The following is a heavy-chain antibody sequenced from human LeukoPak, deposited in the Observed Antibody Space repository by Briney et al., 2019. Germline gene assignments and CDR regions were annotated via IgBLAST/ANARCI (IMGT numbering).Heavy chain of an antibody. V-gene: IGHV3-74*01. CDR3: ARGNYDFWSGYSWFDP. CDR1: GFTFSSNW. Sequence: GGSLRLSCAASGFTFSSNWMHWVRQAPGKGLVWVSRINEDGSTTNYADSVKGRSTIFRDNAKSTLYLQMNSLRAEDTAVYYCARGNYDFWSGYSWFDPWGQGTLVTVSS. D-gene: IGHD3-3*01. J-gene: IGHJ5*02. CDR2: INEDGSTT.